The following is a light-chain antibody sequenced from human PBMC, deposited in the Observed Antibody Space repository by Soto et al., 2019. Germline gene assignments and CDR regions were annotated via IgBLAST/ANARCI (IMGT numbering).Light chain of an antibody. V-gene: IGKV3-11*01. CDR3: QQRSNRPQT. CDR2: DAS. CDR1: QSVSSF. J-gene: IGKJ1*01. Sequence: EIVMSQFPTTLSLAPGGRGTPSCRASQSVSSFLAWYQQKPGQAPRLLIYDASNRATGIAARFSGSGSGTDFTLTISSLEPEDFAVYYCQQRSNRPQTFGQGTKVDIK.